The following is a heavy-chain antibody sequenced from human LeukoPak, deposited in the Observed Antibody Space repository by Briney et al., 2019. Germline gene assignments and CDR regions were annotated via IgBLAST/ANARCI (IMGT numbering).Heavy chain of an antibody. D-gene: IGHD3-10*01. CDR2: IKQDGSEK. CDR3: AKDGYGSTHCDY. CDR1: GFTFSSYW. J-gene: IGHJ4*02. V-gene: IGHV3-7*04. Sequence: GGSLRLSCAASGFTFSSYWMSWVRQAPGKGLEWVANIKQDGSEKYYVDSVKGRFTISRDNAKNTLYLQMNSLRAEDTAVYYCAKDGYGSTHCDYWGQGTLVTVSS.